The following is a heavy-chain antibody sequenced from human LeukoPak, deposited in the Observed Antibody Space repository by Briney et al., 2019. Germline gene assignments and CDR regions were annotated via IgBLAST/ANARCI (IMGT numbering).Heavy chain of an antibody. CDR3: ARSLRGCSTSCYDAFDI. J-gene: IGHJ3*02. Sequence: GGSLRLSCAASGFTVSSNYMTWVRQAPGKGLKWVSYIYSGGSTFYADSVKGRFTISRDNSKNTLYLQMNSLRAEDTAVYYCARSLRGCSTSCYDAFDIWGQGTMVTVSS. D-gene: IGHD2-2*01. V-gene: IGHV3-53*01. CDR1: GFTVSSNY. CDR2: IYSGGST.